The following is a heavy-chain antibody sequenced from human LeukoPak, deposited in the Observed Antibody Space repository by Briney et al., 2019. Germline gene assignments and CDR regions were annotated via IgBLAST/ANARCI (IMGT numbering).Heavy chain of an antibody. CDR3: ARGTKVGGRGYSYGFGYDY. J-gene: IGHJ4*02. V-gene: IGHV1-69*13. CDR1: GGTFSSYA. D-gene: IGHD5-18*01. Sequence: SVKVSCKASGGTFSSYAISWVRQAPGQGLEWMGGIIPIFGTANYAQKFQGRVTITADESTSTAYMELSSLRSEDTAVYYCARGTKVGGRGYSYGFGYDYWGQGTLVTVSS. CDR2: IIPIFGTA.